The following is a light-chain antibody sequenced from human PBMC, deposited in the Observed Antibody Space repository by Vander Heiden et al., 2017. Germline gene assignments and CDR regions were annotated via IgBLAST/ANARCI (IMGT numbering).Light chain of an antibody. CDR3: QQRSYWPPV. J-gene: IGKJ4*01. V-gene: IGKV3-11*01. Sequence: EVELTQSPATLSLSPGERATLSCKASQSVSRNLVWYQQKPGQAPRLLIYDTSNRASGIPARFSGSGSGTDFILTISSLEPEDFAIYFCQQRSYWPPVFGGGTKVEI. CDR2: DTS. CDR1: QSVSRN.